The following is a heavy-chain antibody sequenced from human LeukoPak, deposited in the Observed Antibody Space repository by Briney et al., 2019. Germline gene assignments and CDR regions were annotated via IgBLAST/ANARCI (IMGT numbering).Heavy chain of an antibody. Sequence: PGGSLRLSCEASGFTFSSYEMNWVRQAPGKGLEWVSYISSSGTAIYYADSVKGRFTISRDNAKNSLYPQMNSLRAEDTAVYYCARDWAYYDYVWGSYRYQPFDYWGQGTLVTVSS. D-gene: IGHD3-16*02. CDR1: GFTFSSYE. J-gene: IGHJ4*02. CDR3: ARDWAYYDYVWGSYRYQPFDY. CDR2: ISSSGTAI. V-gene: IGHV3-48*03.